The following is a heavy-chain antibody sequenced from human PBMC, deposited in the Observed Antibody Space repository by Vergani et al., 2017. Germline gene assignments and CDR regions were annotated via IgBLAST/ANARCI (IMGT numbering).Heavy chain of an antibody. CDR3: ARVARITIFGVARGAFDI. Sequence: QVQLQESGPGLVKPSETLSLTCTVSGGSISSYYWSWIRQPPGKGLEWIGYIYYSGSTNYNPSLKSRVTISVDTSKNQCSLKLSSVTAADTAVYYCARVARITIFGVARGAFDIWGQGTMVTVSS. D-gene: IGHD3-3*01. CDR2: IYYSGST. J-gene: IGHJ3*02. CDR1: GGSISSYY. V-gene: IGHV4-59*01.